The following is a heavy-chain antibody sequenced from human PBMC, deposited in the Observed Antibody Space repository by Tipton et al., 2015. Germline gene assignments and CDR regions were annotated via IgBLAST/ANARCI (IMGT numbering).Heavy chain of an antibody. CDR1: GYSISSDYY. J-gene: IGHJ1*01. CDR2: IYYSGST. V-gene: IGHV4-28*03. CDR3: ARASIIQGYYHDSSRYYLFNS. Sequence: GLVKPSETLSLTCDVSGYSISSDYYWGWIRQSPGEGLEWIGYIYYSGSTNYNPSLRSRVAMSMDTSKNQFSLKLSSVIAADTAVYYCARASIIQGYYHDSSRYYLFNSWGQGTLVTVSS. D-gene: IGHD3-22*01.